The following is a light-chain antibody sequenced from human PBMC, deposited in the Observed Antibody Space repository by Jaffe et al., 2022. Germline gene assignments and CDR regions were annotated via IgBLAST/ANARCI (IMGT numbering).Light chain of an antibody. Sequence: SYELTQPLSVSVALGQTARITCGGNNIGRKNVHWYQQKPGQAPVLVIYRDSSRPSGIPERFSGSNSGNTATLTISGAQAGDEADYYCQVWDISTGVFGTGTQVTVL. J-gene: IGLJ1*01. CDR3: QVWDISTGV. CDR2: RDS. CDR1: NIGRKN. V-gene: IGLV3-9*01.